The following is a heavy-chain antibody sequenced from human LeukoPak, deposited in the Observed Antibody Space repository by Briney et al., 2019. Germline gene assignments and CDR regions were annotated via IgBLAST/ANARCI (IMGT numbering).Heavy chain of an antibody. D-gene: IGHD1-26*01. V-gene: IGHV4-59*08. CDR3: ARSTRGYSGSYREVDY. J-gene: IGHJ4*02. Sequence: PSETLSLTCAVSGASISGYYWTWIRQPPGKRLEWVGYIYSSGSTNYNPSLQSRLTMSVDTSKNQFSLKLSSVTAADTAVYYCARSTRGYSGSYREVDYWGQGTLVTVSS. CDR1: GASISGYY. CDR2: IYSSGST.